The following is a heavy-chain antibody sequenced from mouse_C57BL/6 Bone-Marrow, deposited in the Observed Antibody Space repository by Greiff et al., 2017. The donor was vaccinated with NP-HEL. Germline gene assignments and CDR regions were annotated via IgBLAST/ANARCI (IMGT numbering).Heavy chain of an antibody. CDR2: IYPRSGNT. CDR1: GYTFTSYG. J-gene: IGHJ4*01. D-gene: IGHD1-1*01. CDR3: ARSNYYGSSRAMDY. V-gene: IGHV1-81*01. Sequence: VQLQQSGAELARPGASVKLSCKASGYTFTSYGISWVKQRTGQGLEWIGEIYPRSGNTYYNEKIKGKATLTADKSSSKAYMELRSLTSEDSAVYFCARSNYYGSSRAMDYWGQGTSVTVSS.